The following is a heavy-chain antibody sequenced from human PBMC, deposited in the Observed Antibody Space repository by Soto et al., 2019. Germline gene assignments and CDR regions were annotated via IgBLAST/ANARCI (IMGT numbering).Heavy chain of an antibody. CDR3: ARKGAYCSSTSCFNWFDP. V-gene: IGHV1-46*03. CDR1: GYSLTSYY. Sequence: GASVKVSCEASGYSLTSYYMHWVRQAPGQGLEWMGIINPSGGSTSCAQKFQGRVTMTRDTSTSTVYMELSSLRSEDTAVYYRARKGAYCSSTSCFNWFDPWGQGTLVTVSS. D-gene: IGHD2-2*01. CDR2: INPSGGST. J-gene: IGHJ5*02.